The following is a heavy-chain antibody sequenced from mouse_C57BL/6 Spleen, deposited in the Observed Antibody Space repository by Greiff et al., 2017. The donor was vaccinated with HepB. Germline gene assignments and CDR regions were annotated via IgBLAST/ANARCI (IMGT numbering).Heavy chain of an antibody. Sequence: EVQLQESGAELVRPGASVKLSCTASGFNIKDDYMHWVKQRPEQGLEWIGWIDPENGDTEYASKFQGKATITADTSSNTAYLQLSSLTSEDTAVYYCTTPFTTVVAPAYCGQGTLVTVSA. J-gene: IGHJ3*01. D-gene: IGHD1-1*01. CDR2: IDPENGDT. V-gene: IGHV14-4*01. CDR3: TTPFTTVVAPAY. CDR1: GFNIKDDY.